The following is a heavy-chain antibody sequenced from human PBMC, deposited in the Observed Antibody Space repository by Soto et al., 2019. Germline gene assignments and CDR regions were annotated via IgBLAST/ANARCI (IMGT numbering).Heavy chain of an antibody. CDR1: GYTFTGYY. V-gene: IGHV1-2*04. Sequence: ASVKVSCKASGYTFTGYYMYWVRQAPGQGLEWIGWINPNSGGTNYAQKFQGWVTMTRDTSISTAYMELSRLRSDDTAVYYCARDSGRIAVAGPPDYYYNGMDVWGQGTTVTVSS. D-gene: IGHD6-19*01. CDR2: INPNSGGT. CDR3: ARDSGRIAVAGPPDYYYNGMDV. J-gene: IGHJ6*02.